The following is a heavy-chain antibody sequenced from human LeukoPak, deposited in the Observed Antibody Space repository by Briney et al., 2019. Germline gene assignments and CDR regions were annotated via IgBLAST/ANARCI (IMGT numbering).Heavy chain of an antibody. J-gene: IGHJ4*02. CDR1: GFTFSSYG. Sequence: GGSLRLSCAASGFTFSSYGMSWVRQAPGKRLVWVSAISGSGGSRYYADSVKGRFTISRDNAKNTLYLQMNSLRAEDTGVYYCEKDLGFVVVEYFDYWGQGTLVTVSS. D-gene: IGHD2-21*01. CDR2: ISGSGGSR. CDR3: EKDLGFVVVEYFDY. V-gene: IGHV3-23*01.